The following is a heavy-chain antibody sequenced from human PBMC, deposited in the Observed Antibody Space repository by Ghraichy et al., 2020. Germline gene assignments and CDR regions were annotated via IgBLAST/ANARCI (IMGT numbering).Heavy chain of an antibody. V-gene: IGHV1-24*01. CDR3: ATVYSGYESDFDY. CDR1: GYTLTELS. D-gene: IGHD5-12*01. J-gene: IGHJ4*02. Sequence: ASVKVSCKVSGYTLTELSMHWVRLAPGKGLEWMGGFDPEDGETIYAQKFQGRVTMTEDTSTDTAYMELSSLRSEDTAVYYCATVYSGYESDFDYWGQGTLVTVSS. CDR2: FDPEDGET.